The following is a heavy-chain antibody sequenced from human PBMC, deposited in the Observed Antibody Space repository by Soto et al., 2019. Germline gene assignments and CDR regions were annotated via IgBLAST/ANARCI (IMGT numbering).Heavy chain of an antibody. J-gene: IGHJ4*02. D-gene: IGHD5-18*01. V-gene: IGHV1-69*06. Sequence: ASVKVSCKASGDTFSTYAISWVRQAPGQGLEWMGGIIPIFGTANYAQKFQGRVTITADKSTSTAYMELSSLRSEDTAVYYCATIMAMVDYWGQGTLVTVSS. CDR2: IIPIFGTA. CDR1: GDTFSTYA. CDR3: ATIMAMVDY.